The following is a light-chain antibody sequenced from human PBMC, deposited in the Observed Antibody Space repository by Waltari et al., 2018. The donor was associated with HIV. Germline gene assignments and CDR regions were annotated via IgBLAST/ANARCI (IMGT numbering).Light chain of an antibody. V-gene: IGKV3-20*01. J-gene: IGKJ4*01. CDR3: QQYGSSPLT. Sequence: EIVLTQSPGTLSLSPGERATLSCRASQSVTSSFLSWYQQKPGQAPRLLIYGASSRATGIQDRFSGGGSGTDFTLTISRLEPEDFAVYYCQQYGSSPLTFGGGTKVDIK. CDR1: QSVTSSF. CDR2: GAS.